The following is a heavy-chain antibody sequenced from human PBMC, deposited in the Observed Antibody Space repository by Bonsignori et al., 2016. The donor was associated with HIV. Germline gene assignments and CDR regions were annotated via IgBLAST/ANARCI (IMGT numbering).Heavy chain of an antibody. CDR3: ARVTKMAMVRGVQLDY. CDR2: MNPNSGNT. J-gene: IGHJ4*02. CDR1: GYTFTSYD. D-gene: IGHD3-10*01. Sequence: ASVKVSCKASGYTFTSYDINWVRQATGQGLEWMGWMNPNSGNTGYAQKFQGRVTMTRNTSISTAYMELSSLRSEDTAVYYCARVTKMAMVRGVQLDYWGQGTLVTVSS. V-gene: IGHV1-8*01.